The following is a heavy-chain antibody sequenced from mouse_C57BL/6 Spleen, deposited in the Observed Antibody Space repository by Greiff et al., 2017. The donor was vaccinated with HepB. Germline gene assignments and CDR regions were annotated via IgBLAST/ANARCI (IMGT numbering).Heavy chain of an antibody. J-gene: IGHJ4*01. Sequence: VQLQQPGAELVRPGSSVKLSCKASGYTFTSYWMHWVKQRPIQGLEWIGNIDPSDSETHYNQKFKDKATLTVDKSSSTAYMQLSSLTSEDSAVYYCARGGNTAVDYAMDYWGKGTTVTVSS. D-gene: IGHD1-1*01. CDR2: IDPSDSET. V-gene: IGHV1-52*01. CDR1: GYTFTSYW. CDR3: ARGGNTAVDYAMDY.